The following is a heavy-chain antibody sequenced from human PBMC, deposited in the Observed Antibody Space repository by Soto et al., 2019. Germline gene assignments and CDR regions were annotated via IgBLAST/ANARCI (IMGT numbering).Heavy chain of an antibody. Sequence: GGSLRLSCAASGLTFSGSAMHWVRQASGKGLEWVGRIRSKANSYATAYAASVKGRFTISRDDSKNTAYLQMNSMNTEDTAVYYCNWEVVYAPGPYMDVWGKGTTVTVSS. CDR2: IRSKANSYAT. CDR3: NWEVVYAPGPYMDV. D-gene: IGHD2-8*02. J-gene: IGHJ6*03. CDR1: GLTFSGSA. V-gene: IGHV3-73*01.